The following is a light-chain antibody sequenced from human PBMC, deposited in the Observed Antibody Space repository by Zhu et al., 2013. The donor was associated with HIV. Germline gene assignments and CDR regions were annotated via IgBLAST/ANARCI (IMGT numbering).Light chain of an antibody. CDR1: QSVANS. Sequence: IVLTQSPGTLSLSPGERATLSCRASQSVANSLAWYQQKPGQAPRLLIYDASNRATGIPARFSGSGSGTDFTLTISSLEPEDFAVYYCQQRTNWLFTFGPGTKVDIK. CDR2: DAS. V-gene: IGKV3-11*01. CDR3: QQRTNWLFT. J-gene: IGKJ3*01.